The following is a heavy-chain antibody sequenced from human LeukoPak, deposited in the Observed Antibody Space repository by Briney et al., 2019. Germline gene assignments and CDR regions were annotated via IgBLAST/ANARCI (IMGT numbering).Heavy chain of an antibody. D-gene: IGHD6-6*01. CDR1: GGSISSYY. Sequence: PSETLSLTCTVSGGSISSYYWSWIRQPPGKGLEWIGYIYYSGSTNYNPSFKSRVTISVDTSKNQFSPRLSPVTAADTAVYYCARDWGVSARPGYMDVWGKGTTVTVSS. V-gene: IGHV4-59*01. CDR3: ARDWGVSARPGYMDV. CDR2: IYYSGST. J-gene: IGHJ6*03.